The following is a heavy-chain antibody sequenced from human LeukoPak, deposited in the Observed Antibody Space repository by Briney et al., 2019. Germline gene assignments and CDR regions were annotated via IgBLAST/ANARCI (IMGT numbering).Heavy chain of an antibody. CDR3: ARDLWFGELLFPLGY. CDR1: GFTFSSYS. D-gene: IGHD3-10*01. Sequence: PGGSLRLSCAASGFTFSSYSMNWARQAPDKGLEWVAVISYDGSNKYYADSVKGRFTISRDNSKNTLYLQMNSLRAEDTAVYYCARDLWFGELLFPLGYWGQGTLVTVSS. CDR2: ISYDGSNK. J-gene: IGHJ4*02. V-gene: IGHV3-30*03.